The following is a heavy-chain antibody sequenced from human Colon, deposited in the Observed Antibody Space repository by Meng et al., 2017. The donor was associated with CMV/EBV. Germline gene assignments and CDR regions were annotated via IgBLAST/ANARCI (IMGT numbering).Heavy chain of an antibody. V-gene: IGHV3-21*01. CDR3: ARDDGYCSSTSCYRGTYFDY. Sequence: GGSLRLSCAAPGFTFSSYSMNWVRQAPGKGLEWVSSISSSSSYIYYADSAKGRFTISRDNAKNSLYLQMNSLRAEDTAVYYCARDDGYCSSTSCYRGTYFDYWGQGTLVTVSS. D-gene: IGHD2-2*01. CDR2: ISSSSSYI. CDR1: GFTFSSYS. J-gene: IGHJ4*02.